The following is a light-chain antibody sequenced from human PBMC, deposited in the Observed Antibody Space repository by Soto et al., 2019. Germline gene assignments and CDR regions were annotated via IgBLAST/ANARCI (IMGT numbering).Light chain of an antibody. V-gene: IGKV3-11*01. CDR2: DAS. Sequence: EIVLTQSPATLSLSPGERATLSCRASENVYSYLAWYRQAPGQAPRLLIYDASNRASGIPARFSGSGSGTDFTLTISSLQPEDFATYYCQQLNTYPITFGQGTRLEI. J-gene: IGKJ5*01. CDR1: ENVYSY. CDR3: QQLNTYPIT.